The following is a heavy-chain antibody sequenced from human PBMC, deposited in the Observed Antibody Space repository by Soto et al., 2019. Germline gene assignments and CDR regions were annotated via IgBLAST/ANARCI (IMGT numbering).Heavy chain of an antibody. V-gene: IGHV4-34*01. Sequence: VPLRHPYGVYGGTSIDLGGRWISKNKGKGLEWIGEINHSGSTNYNPSHKSRVTISVDTSKNQFSLKLSSVTAADTAVYYCARGLPIFGVVIIITPVALDIWGQGTMVIGSS. D-gene: IGHD3-3*01. J-gene: IGHJ3*02. CDR2: INHSGST. CDR3: ARGLPIFGVVIIITPVALDI. CDR1: GGTSIDLG.